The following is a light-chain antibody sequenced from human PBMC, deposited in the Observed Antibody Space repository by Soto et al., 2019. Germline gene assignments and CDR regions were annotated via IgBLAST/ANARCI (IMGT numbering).Light chain of an antibody. V-gene: IGKV1-39*01. CDR2: AAS. CDR3: QQRYSTPLP. CDR1: QSISGY. J-gene: IGKJ1*01. Sequence: IQMTQSPSSLSASVGDRVTITCRASQSISGYLNWYQQKPGKAPKLLIYAASSLQSGVPSRLSGSGSGTDFTLTTCSLQPEDFATYCWQQRYSTPLPFGQGTNLDIX.